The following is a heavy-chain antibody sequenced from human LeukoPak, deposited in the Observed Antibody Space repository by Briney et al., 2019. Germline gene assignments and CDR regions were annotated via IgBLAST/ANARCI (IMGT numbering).Heavy chain of an antibody. V-gene: IGHV3-49*04. CDR3: TRANCVNGVCYHFDY. CDR2: IRKKGFGGTT. CDR1: GFTFGDYA. D-gene: IGHD2-8*01. J-gene: IGHJ4*02. Sequence: GGSLRLSCTASGFTFGDYAMSWVRQAPGKGLEWVGFIRKKGFGGTTEYAASVKGRFTISREDSKSIAYLQMNSLKTEDTAVYYCTRANCVNGVCYHFDYWGQGTLVTVSS.